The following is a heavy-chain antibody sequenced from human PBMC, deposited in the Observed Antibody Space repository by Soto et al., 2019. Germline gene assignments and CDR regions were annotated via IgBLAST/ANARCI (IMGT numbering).Heavy chain of an antibody. CDR1: GYTFTSYD. J-gene: IGHJ6*03. Sequence: ASVKVSCKASGYTFTSYDINWVRQATGQGLEWMGWMNPNSGNTGYAQKFQGRVTMTRNTSISTAYMELSSLRSEDTAVYYCARLEWNWNYGYYYYMDVWGKGTTVTVSS. V-gene: IGHV1-8*01. D-gene: IGHD1-7*01. CDR3: ARLEWNWNYGYYYYMDV. CDR2: MNPNSGNT.